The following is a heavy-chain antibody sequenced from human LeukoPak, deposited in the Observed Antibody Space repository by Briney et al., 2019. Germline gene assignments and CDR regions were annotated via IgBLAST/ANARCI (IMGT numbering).Heavy chain of an antibody. CDR1: GGSISSYY. V-gene: IGHV4-59*01. CDR3: ARAHSSGWWYHFDY. CDR2: IYYSGST. D-gene: IGHD6-19*01. Sequence: PSETLSLTCTVSGGSISSYYWSWIRQPPGKGLEWIGYIYYSGSTNYNPSLKSRVTISVDTSKNQFSLKLSSVTAADTAVYYCARAHSSGWWYHFDYWGQGTLVTVSS. J-gene: IGHJ4*02.